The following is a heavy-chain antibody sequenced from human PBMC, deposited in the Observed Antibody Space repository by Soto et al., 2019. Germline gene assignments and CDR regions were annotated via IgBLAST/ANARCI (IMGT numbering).Heavy chain of an antibody. Sequence: SETLSLTCAVSGASISSGSWWSWVRQPPGKGLEWIGEIFHDGSTNYNPSLKSRVTMSVDKSKNQFSLKLSSVTAADTAVYYCARRPPSITIFGVVHRGGYDYWAPGTTVAVYS. V-gene: IGHV4-4*02. CDR2: IFHDGST. J-gene: IGHJ4*02. D-gene: IGHD3-3*01. CDR1: GASISSGSW. CDR3: ARRPPSITIFGVVHRGGYDY.